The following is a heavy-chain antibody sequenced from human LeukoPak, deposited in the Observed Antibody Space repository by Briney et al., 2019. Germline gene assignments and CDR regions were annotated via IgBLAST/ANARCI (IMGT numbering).Heavy chain of an antibody. D-gene: IGHD3-10*01. CDR3: TRKMVRGVYAY. CDR1: GYTFTDYY. J-gene: IGHJ4*02. CDR2: INPSSGST. Sequence: ASVKVSCKTSGYTFTDYYMHWVRQAPGQGLEWVGIINPSSGSTCYAQKFQGRVTMTRDMSTSTIYMELSSLRSEDTAMYYCTRKMVRGVYAYLGEGALVTLSS. V-gene: IGHV1-46*01.